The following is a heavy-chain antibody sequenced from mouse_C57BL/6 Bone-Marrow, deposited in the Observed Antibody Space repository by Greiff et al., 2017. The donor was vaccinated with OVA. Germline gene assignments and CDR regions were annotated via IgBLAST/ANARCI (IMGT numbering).Heavy chain of an antibody. Sequence: QVQLQQSGPELVKPGASVKISCKASGYAFSSSWMNWVKQRPGKGLEWIGRIYPGDGDTNYNGKFKGKATLTADKSSSTAYMQLSSLTSEDSAVYFCARETLLPWCAYWGQGTLVTVSA. V-gene: IGHV1-82*01. D-gene: IGHD2-10*01. CDR2: IYPGDGDT. CDR1: GYAFSSSW. CDR3: ARETLLPWCAY. J-gene: IGHJ3*01.